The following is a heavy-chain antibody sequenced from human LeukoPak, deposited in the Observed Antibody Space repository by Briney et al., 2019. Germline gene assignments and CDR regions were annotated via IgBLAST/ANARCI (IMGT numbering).Heavy chain of an antibody. J-gene: IGHJ4*02. Sequence: PGGSLRLSCAASGFTFGSSVMSWVRQAPGKGLEWVSTISGSGANTYYADSVKDRFTISRDNSKNTLYLQMNTLRADDTAVYYCAKSIRGPYYFDYWGQGTLVTVSS. CDR2: ISGSGANT. CDR1: GFTFGSSV. V-gene: IGHV3-23*01. CDR3: AKSIRGPYYFDY.